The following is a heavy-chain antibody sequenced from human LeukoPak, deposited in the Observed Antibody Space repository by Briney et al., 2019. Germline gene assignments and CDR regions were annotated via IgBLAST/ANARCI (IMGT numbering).Heavy chain of an antibody. J-gene: IGHJ6*03. D-gene: IGHD5-12*01. CDR1: GYTFTSYG. Sequence: SVKVSCKASGYTFTSYGISWVRQAPGQGLEWMGGIIPIFGTTNYAQKFQGRVTITTDEYTSTAYMELSSLRSEDTAVYYCARDRLPGYYHYYMDVWGKGNTVTVSS. V-gene: IGHV1-69*05. CDR2: IIPIFGTT. CDR3: ARDRLPGYYHYYMDV.